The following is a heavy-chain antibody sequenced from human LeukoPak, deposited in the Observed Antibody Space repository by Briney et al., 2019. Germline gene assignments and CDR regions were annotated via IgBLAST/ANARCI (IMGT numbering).Heavy chain of an antibody. CDR2: IRPDGSEK. CDR3: ARITTYSSSWFGDFDS. D-gene: IGHD6-13*01. Sequence: GGTLRLSCAASGFTFSTYWMSWVCQAPGKGLEWVANIRPDGSEKYYVDSVKGRFTISRDNAKNSLYLQMNSLRVEDTALYYCARITTYSSSWFGDFDSWGQGALVTVSS. V-gene: IGHV3-7*01. CDR1: GFTFSTYW. J-gene: IGHJ4*02.